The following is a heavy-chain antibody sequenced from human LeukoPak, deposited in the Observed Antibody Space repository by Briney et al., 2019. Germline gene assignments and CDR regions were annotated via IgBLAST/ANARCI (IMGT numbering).Heavy chain of an antibody. CDR3: AKDRPNYYETNGHYYRRDGDY. CDR2: MCGSAGCT. CDR1: GFIFYIYA. D-gene: IGHD3-16*01. V-gene: IGHV3-23*01. Sequence: PGGSLRLSCAASGFIFYIYAMSWVRQAPGKGLEWVASMCGSAGCTYYADSVKGRFTISRDNSKNILYLQMNSLRAEDTAIYYCAKDRPNYYETNGHYYRRDGDYWGQGTLVTVSS. J-gene: IGHJ4*02.